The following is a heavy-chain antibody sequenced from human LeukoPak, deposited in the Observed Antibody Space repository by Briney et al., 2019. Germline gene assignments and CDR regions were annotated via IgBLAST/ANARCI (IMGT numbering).Heavy chain of an antibody. J-gene: IGHJ4*02. CDR2: ISSSSSYI. Sequence: GGSLRLSCAASGFTFSSYSMNWVRQAPGKGLEWVSSISSSSSYIYYADSVKGRFTISRDKAKNSLYLQMNSLRAEDKAVYYCARDKTAGLRDYWGQGNLVTVSS. CDR3: ARDKTAGLRDY. D-gene: IGHD6-13*01. V-gene: IGHV3-21*01. CDR1: GFTFSSYS.